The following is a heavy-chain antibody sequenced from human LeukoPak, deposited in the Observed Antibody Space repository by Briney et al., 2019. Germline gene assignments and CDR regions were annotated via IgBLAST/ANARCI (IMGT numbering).Heavy chain of an antibody. V-gene: IGHV6-1*01. D-gene: IGHD3-3*01. CDR2: TYYRSKWYN. CDR3: ARDPDKRRIFGVVIIAAFDY. Sequence: SQTLSLTCAISGDSVSSNSAAWNWIRQSPSRGLEWLGRTYYRSKWYNDYAVSVKSRITINPDTSKNQFSLQLNSVTPEDTAVYYCARDPDKRRIFGVVIIAAFDYWGQGTLVTVSS. J-gene: IGHJ4*02. CDR1: GDSVSSNSAA.